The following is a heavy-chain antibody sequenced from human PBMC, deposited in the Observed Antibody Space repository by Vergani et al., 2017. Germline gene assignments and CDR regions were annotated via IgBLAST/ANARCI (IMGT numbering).Heavy chain of an antibody. CDR2: ISGSGGST. Sequence: EVQLLESGGGLVQPGGSLRLSCAASGFTFSSYAMSWVRQAPGKGLEWVSAISGSGGSTYYADSVKGRFTISRDNSKNTLYLQMNSLRAEDTAVYYCAKXVGHIVVVTAIPRWFDPWGQGTLVTVSS. CDR3: AKXVGHIVVVTAIPRWFDP. D-gene: IGHD2-21*02. CDR1: GFTFSSYA. J-gene: IGHJ5*02. V-gene: IGHV3-23*01.